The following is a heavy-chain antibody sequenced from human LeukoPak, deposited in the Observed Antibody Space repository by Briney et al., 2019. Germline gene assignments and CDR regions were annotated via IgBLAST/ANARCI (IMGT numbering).Heavy chain of an antibody. V-gene: IGHV1-18*01. CDR2: ISAYNGNT. CDR3: ARARPSYSGSFGFDY. Sequence: GASVKVSCKASGYTFTSYGISWVRQAPGQGLEWMGWISAYNGNTNYAQKLQGRVTMTTDTSTSTAYMELRSLRSGDTAVYYCARARPSYSGSFGFDYWGQGTLVTVSS. D-gene: IGHD1-26*01. CDR1: GYTFTSYG. J-gene: IGHJ4*02.